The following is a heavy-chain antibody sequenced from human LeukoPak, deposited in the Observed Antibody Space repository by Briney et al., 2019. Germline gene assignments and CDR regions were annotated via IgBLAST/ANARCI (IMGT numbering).Heavy chain of an antibody. D-gene: IGHD6-19*01. Sequence: ASVKVSCKASGYTFSNYYMHWVRQAPGQGLEWMGIINPSGGYTTYAQKFQGRVTMTRDTSTSTVSMELSSLRSEDTAVYFCARGGLHSSGWYNEPFDYWGQGTLVTVSS. V-gene: IGHV1-46*01. CDR3: ARGGLHSSGWYNEPFDY. J-gene: IGHJ4*02. CDR1: GYTFSNYY. CDR2: INPSGGYT.